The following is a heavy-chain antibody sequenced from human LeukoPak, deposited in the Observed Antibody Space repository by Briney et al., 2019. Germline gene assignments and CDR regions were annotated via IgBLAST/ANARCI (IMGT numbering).Heavy chain of an antibody. CDR1: GYTFTYSY. Sequence: ASVKVSCMASGYTFTYSYIHWVRPAPGQGLEWMRWINPDSCSANTAQKFQGRVTMTSDTSISTASIDPSRLTSDDTSVLYCATNPRIMRGFNKWGEGTLVTVSS. CDR3: ATNPRIMRGFNK. D-gene: IGHD3-16*01. J-gene: IGHJ4*02. V-gene: IGHV1-2*02. CDR2: INPDSCSA.